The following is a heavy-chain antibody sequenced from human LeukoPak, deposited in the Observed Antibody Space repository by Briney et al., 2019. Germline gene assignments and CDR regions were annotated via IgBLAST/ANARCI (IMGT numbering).Heavy chain of an antibody. CDR3: ARGPSGSYWMGFDC. V-gene: IGHV3-66*01. D-gene: IGHD1-26*01. Sequence: GGSLRLSCLASGFTVNSNHIIWVRQAPGQGLEWVSVIHAGGSTYYTDSVKGRFTISRENYKNTVYLQMNSLRGEDTAVYYCARGPSGSYWMGFDCWGQGTLVSVSS. J-gene: IGHJ4*02. CDR2: IHAGGST. CDR1: GFTVNSNH.